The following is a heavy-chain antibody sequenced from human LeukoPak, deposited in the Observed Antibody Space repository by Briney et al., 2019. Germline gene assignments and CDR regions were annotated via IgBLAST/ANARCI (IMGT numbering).Heavy chain of an antibody. CDR1: GFTFSNYG. Sequence: PGRSLRLSCAASGFTFSNYGMHWVRQAPGKGLEWVAVLRYDGSNKYYADSVKGRFTISRDNSKNTLYLHMNSLGAEDTAECYCAKPRRYGSGSYFYFDYWGQGTLVTVSS. J-gene: IGHJ4*02. V-gene: IGHV3-33*06. CDR3: AKPRRYGSGSYFYFDY. CDR2: LRYDGSNK. D-gene: IGHD3-10*01.